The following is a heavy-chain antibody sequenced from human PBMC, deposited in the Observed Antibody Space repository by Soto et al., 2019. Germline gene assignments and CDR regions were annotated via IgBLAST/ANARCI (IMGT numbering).Heavy chain of an antibody. CDR2: IYYSGST. J-gene: IGHJ3*02. Sequence: PSETLSLTCTVSGGSISSYYWSWIRQPPGKGLEWIGYIYYSGSTNYNPSLKSRVTISVDTSKNQFSLKLSSVTAADTAVYYCARCHYDRSGYDGGDAFDIWGQRTMDT. CDR3: ARCHYDRSGYDGGDAFDI. V-gene: IGHV4-59*01. D-gene: IGHD3-22*01. CDR1: GGSISSYY.